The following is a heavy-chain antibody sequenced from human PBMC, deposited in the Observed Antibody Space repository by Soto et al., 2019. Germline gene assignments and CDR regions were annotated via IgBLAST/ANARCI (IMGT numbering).Heavy chain of an antibody. CDR1: GGFVSSGNYY. D-gene: IGHD1-1*01. Sequence: QEPLQQWGAGLMKPSETLSLTCAVYGGFVSSGNYYWSWIRQPPGKGLEWIGEMCHSGGTHFNPSLKSRVTISVDTSKNQFSLKMSSVTAADTALYYCARVERGTATTVVDAFDIWGPGTMVTVSS. V-gene: IGHV4-34*01. CDR3: ARVERGTATTVVDAFDI. J-gene: IGHJ3*02. CDR2: MCHSGGT.